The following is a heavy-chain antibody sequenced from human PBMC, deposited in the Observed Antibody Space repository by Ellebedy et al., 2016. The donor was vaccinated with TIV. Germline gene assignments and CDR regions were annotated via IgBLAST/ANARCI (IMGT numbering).Heavy chain of an antibody. V-gene: IGHV3-23*01. D-gene: IGHD5-18*01. CDR1: GFTFSGYA. J-gene: IGHJ4*02. CDR3: AKDRTSGDGYWVFDQ. CDR2: IVGSGGSR. Sequence: GESLKISCVASGFTFSGYAMSWVRQAPGKGLEWVSGIVGSGGSRYADSVKGRFTISRDNSKSMVHLQMNSLRPEDTAVYYCAKDRTSGDGYWVFDQWGQGTLVTVSS.